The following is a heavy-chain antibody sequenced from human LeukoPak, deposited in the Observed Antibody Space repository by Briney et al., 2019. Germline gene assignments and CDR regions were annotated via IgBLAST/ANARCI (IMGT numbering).Heavy chain of an antibody. CDR1: GGSISSSNW. V-gene: IGHV4-4*02. D-gene: IGHD2-15*01. J-gene: IGHJ4*02. CDR3: ARDGGSGFGH. CDR2: IYHSGST. Sequence: SGTLSLTCAVSGGSISSSNWWSWVRQPPGKGPEWIGEIYHSGSTNYNPSLKSRVTMSVDTSKNQLSLRLSSVAAADTAVYYCARDGGSGFGHWGQGTLVTVSS.